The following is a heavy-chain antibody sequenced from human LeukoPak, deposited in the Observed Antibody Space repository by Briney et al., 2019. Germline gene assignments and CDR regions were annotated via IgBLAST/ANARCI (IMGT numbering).Heavy chain of an antibody. CDR3: ARGTPIAARHREWFDP. Sequence: SETLSLTCTVSGGSVSSGSYYWSWIRQPPGKGLEWIGDFYYSGSTNYNPSLKSRVTISVDTSKNQFSLKLSSVTAADTAVYYCARGTPIAARHREWFDPWGQGTLVTVSS. V-gene: IGHV4-61*01. CDR1: GGSVSSGSYY. D-gene: IGHD6-6*01. CDR2: FYYSGST. J-gene: IGHJ5*02.